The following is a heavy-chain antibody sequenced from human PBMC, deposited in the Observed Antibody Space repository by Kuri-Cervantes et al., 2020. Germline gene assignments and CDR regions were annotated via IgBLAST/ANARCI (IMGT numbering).Heavy chain of an antibody. V-gene: IGHV1-2*02. Sequence: ASVKVSCKASGYTFTGYYMHWVRQAPGQGLEWMGWINPNSGGTNYAQKFQGRVTMTRDTSISTAYMELSRLRSDDTAVYYCAREALYYYDSSGSSGFDYWGQGTLVTVSS. CDR3: AREALYYYDSSGSSGFDY. CDR2: INPNSGGT. CDR1: GYTFTGYY. J-gene: IGHJ4*02. D-gene: IGHD3-22*01.